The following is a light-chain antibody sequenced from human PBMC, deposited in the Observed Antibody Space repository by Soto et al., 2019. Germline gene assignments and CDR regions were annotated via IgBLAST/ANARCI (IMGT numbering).Light chain of an antibody. Sequence: DIQMTQSPSSLSASVGDRVTITCRAHQDISNYLAWYQQKPGKVPELLIYAASTLRTGVQSRFSGSGSGTVFPLTINTLQPEDVATYYCQKYNSAPHTFGRGTRLEIK. CDR3: QKYNSAPHT. CDR2: AAS. J-gene: IGKJ2*01. CDR1: QDISNY. V-gene: IGKV1-27*01.